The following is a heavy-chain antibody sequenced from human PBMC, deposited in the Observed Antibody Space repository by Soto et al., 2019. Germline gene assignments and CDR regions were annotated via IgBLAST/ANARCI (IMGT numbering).Heavy chain of an antibody. CDR2: IIPIFGTA. D-gene: IGHD6-13*01. CDR1: GGTFSSYA. Sequence: QVQLVQSGAEVKKPGSSVKVSCKASGGTFSSYAISWVRQAPGQGLEWMGGIIPIFGTANYAQKFQGRVTITADESTSTAYMELSSLRAEDTAVYYCARGGRIAAADYYYCGMDVWGQGTTVTVSS. J-gene: IGHJ6*02. V-gene: IGHV1-69*01. CDR3: ARGGRIAAADYYYCGMDV.